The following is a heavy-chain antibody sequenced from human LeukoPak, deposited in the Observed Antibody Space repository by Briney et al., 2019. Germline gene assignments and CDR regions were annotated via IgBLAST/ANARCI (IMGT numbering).Heavy chain of an antibody. Sequence: GGSLRLSGAGSGYTFGDHGMNWVRQAPGRGLEWVSGLNPNGGNIGYADSVKGRFTISRDNAKNSLYLQMNSLRAEDTAVYYCAREQGAYCSSTTCYGSYWGQGTLVTVSS. D-gene: IGHD2-2*01. CDR3: AREQGAYCSSTTCYGSY. CDR2: LNPNGGNI. J-gene: IGHJ4*02. CDR1: GYTFGDHG. V-gene: IGHV3-20*04.